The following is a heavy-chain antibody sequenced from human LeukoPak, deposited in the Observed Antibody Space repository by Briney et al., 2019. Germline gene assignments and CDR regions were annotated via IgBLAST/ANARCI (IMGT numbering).Heavy chain of an antibody. D-gene: IGHD4-17*01. CDR3: AHAPEDYGDYEDYFDY. CDR2: IYWNDYK. Sequence: SGPTLVKPTQTLTLTCTFSGFSLSTSGVGVGWIRQPPGKALEWRALIYWNDYKRYSPSLKSRLTITKETSKNQVVLKMTNMDPVDTATYYCAHAPEDYGDYEDYFDYWGQGTLVTVSS. V-gene: IGHV2-5*01. CDR1: GFSLSTSGVG. J-gene: IGHJ4*02.